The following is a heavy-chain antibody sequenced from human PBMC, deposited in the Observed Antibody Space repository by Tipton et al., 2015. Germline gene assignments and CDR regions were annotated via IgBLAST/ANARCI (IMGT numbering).Heavy chain of an antibody. CDR3: AKELVASTSLRYYLYGMDV. V-gene: IGHV3-9*01. Sequence: SLRLSCAASGFTFDDYGMHWVRQAPGKGLEWVSGISWNGGFIDYADSVKGRFTMSRDNAKSSLYLQMSSLRAEDTAVYYCAKELVASTSLRYYLYGMDVWGQGTTVTVSS. CDR1: GFTFDDYG. CDR2: ISWNGGFI. J-gene: IGHJ6*02. D-gene: IGHD5-12*01.